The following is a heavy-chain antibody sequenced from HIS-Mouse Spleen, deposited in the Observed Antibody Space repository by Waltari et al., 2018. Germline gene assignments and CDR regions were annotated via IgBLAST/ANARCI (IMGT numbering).Heavy chain of an antibody. CDR3: ARGAMVRGVIAFDI. Sequence: QVQLQQWGAGLLKPSETLSLTCAVYGWSFTGYSWTWIRQPPGKGLAWIWEINHSGSTNYNPSLKSRVTISVDTSKNQFSLKLSSVTAADTAVYYCARGAMVRGVIAFDIWGQGTMVTVSS. CDR1: GWSFTGYS. D-gene: IGHD3-10*01. CDR2: INHSGST. V-gene: IGHV4-34*01. J-gene: IGHJ3*02.